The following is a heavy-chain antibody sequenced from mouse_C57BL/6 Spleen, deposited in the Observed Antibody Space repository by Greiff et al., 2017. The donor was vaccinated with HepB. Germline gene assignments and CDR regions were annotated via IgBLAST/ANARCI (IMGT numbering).Heavy chain of an antibody. D-gene: IGHD1-1*01. CDR1: GFNIKDYY. Sequence: VQLQQSGAELVRPGASVKLSCTASGFNIKDYYMHWVKQRPEQGLEWIGRIDPEDGDTEYAPKFQGKATMTADTSSNTAYLQLSSLTSEDTAVYYFTSPLYYGSSWFAYWGQGTLVTVSA. J-gene: IGHJ3*01. V-gene: IGHV14-1*01. CDR2: IDPEDGDT. CDR3: TSPLYYGSSWFAY.